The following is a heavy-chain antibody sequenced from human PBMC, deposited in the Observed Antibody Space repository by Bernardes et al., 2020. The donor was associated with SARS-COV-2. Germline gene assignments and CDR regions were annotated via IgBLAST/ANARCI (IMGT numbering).Heavy chain of an antibody. CDR2: IDPSGGTT. CDR1: GYTLTNYY. V-gene: IGHV1-46*01. Sequence: ASVKVSCKASGYTLTNYYMHCVRQAPGRGLEWMGIIDPSGGTTRYAQRFQGRVTMTRDTSTSTVYLELSGLRSDDTAVYYCARAPSDYYGMDVWGQGTTVTVSS. CDR3: ARAPSDYYGMDV. J-gene: IGHJ6*02. D-gene: IGHD1-26*01.